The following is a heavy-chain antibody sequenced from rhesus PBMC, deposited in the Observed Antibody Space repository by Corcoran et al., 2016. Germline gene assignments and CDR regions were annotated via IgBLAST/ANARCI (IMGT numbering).Heavy chain of an antibody. D-gene: IGHD3-22*01. J-gene: IGHJ4*01. CDR1: VGSVSSHHW. CDR2: ISGSGGGT. CDR3: ARGTTGVIGYYFDY. Sequence: QLHLLESGPGLAKPSATLSLTCAVSVGSVSSHHWWRWIRQPPVPGSEWIGRISGSGGGTTYNASLTSRLTSATDTSKIQFSLKVSSVTAADTAGYYCARGTTGVIGYYFDYWGQGVLVTVPS. V-gene: IGHV4-57*01.